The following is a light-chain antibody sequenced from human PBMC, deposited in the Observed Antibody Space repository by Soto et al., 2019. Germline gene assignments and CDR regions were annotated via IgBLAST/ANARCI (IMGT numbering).Light chain of an antibody. CDR2: GES. CDR1: QSVSSSY. Sequence: EIVLTQSPGTLSLSPGERATLSCRASQSVSSSYLAWYQQKPCQAHRLLIYGESSRATDIPDGFNGSGSGKEFTLTIRRMEPEDFAVYYVQQDGSSLFTIVPGTKVDIK. CDR3: QQDGSSLFT. V-gene: IGKV3-20*01. J-gene: IGKJ3*01.